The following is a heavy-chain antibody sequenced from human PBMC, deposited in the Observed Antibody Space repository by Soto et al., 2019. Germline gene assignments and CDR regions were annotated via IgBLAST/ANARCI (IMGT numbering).Heavy chain of an antibody. CDR2: VYYSGST. V-gene: IGHV4-39*01. CDR3: ARLARGTPDY. D-gene: IGHD3-10*01. Sequence: SETLSLTCTVSGDSISSNNYYWGWIRQPPGKGLEWIGSVYYSGSTFYNPSLKSRVTISIDTSKNQFSVKLRSVTAADTAVFYCARLARGTPDYWGQGTLVTVSS. CDR1: GDSISSNNYY. J-gene: IGHJ4*02.